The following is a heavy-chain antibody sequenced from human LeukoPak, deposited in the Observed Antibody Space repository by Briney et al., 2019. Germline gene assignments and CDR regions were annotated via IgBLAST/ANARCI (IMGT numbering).Heavy chain of an antibody. J-gene: IGHJ6*04. CDR1: GFTVSSNY. V-gene: IGHV3-53*01. D-gene: IGHD3-3*01. Sequence: GGSLRLSCAASGFTVSSNYMSWVRQAPGKGLEWVSVIYSGGSTYYADSVKGRFTISRDNSKNTLYLQMNSLRAEDTAVYYCASVPTEYYDFWSGYPPGMDVWGKGTTVTVSS. CDR3: ASVPTEYYDFWSGYPPGMDV. CDR2: IYSGGST.